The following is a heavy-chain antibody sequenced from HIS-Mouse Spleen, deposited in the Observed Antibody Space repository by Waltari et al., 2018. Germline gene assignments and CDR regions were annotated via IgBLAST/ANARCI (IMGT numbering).Heavy chain of an antibody. D-gene: IGHD2-21*02. J-gene: IGHJ5*02. CDR1: GGSISSSSYY. Sequence: QLQLQESGPGLVKPSETLSLTCTVSGGSISSSSYYWGWIRQPPGKGLEGIGSIYYSGRTYYNPSLKSRVTISVDTSKNQFSLKLSSVTAADTAVYYCARKRTASGWFDPWGQGTLVTVSS. CDR3: ARKRTASGWFDP. CDR2: IYYSGRT. V-gene: IGHV4-39*01.